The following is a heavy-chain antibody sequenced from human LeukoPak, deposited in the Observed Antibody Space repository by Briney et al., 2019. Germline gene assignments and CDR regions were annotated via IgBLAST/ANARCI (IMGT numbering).Heavy chain of an antibody. D-gene: IGHD2-2*01. J-gene: IGHJ4*02. Sequence: GGSLRLSCAASGITVNTNYMSWVRQAPGKGLEWVSIIYSGGATFYADSVKGRFTISRDNSKNTLYLQMNSLRAEDTAVYYCAKEEGYCSSTSCYVPPFFDYWGQGTLVTVSS. CDR1: GITVNTNY. V-gene: IGHV3-53*01. CDR2: IYSGGAT. CDR3: AKEEGYCSSTSCYVPPFFDY.